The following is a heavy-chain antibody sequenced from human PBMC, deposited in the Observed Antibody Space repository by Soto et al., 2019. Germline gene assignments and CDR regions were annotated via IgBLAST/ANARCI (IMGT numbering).Heavy chain of an antibody. CDR2: IRDSGSST. D-gene: IGHD3-9*01. Sequence: PGGSLRLSCAASGFTFSSYAMHWVRPAPGKGLEWVAVIRDSGSSTYYADSVKGRFTISRDNSKNTLYLQIISLRAEDTAVYYCAKASYDILTGYSPDYWAQGTLVTVSS. CDR3: AKASYDILTGYSPDY. CDR1: GFTFSSYA. V-gene: IGHV3-23*01. J-gene: IGHJ4*02.